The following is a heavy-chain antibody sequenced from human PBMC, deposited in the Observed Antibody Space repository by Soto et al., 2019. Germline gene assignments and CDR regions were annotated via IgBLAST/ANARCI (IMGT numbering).Heavy chain of an antibody. CDR3: ARDRESDYYGSGNCWFDP. V-gene: IGHV3-33*01. J-gene: IGHJ5*02. Sequence: QVQLVESGGGVVQPGRSLRLSCAASGFTFSSYGMHWVRQAPGKGLEWVAVIWYDGSNKYYADSVKGRFTISRDNSKNTLYLQMNRLRAEDTAVYYCARDRESDYYGSGNCWFDPWGQGTLLTVSS. CDR2: IWYDGSNK. D-gene: IGHD3-10*01. CDR1: GFTFSSYG.